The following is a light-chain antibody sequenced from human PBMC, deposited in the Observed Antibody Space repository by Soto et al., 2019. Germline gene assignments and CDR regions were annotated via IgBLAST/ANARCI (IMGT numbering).Light chain of an antibody. J-gene: IGKJ4*01. CDR3: MQGLQTPLT. V-gene: IGKV2-30*02. CDR2: KVS. CDR1: ESLVHSDGIAY. Sequence: DIFVTQTPLSSPFALGQSASISFISMESLVHSDGIAYFSWFQQRPGRSPRRLIYKVSNRASGVPDRFSGSGSGTDFTLKIISVAAEDVGVYYCMQGLQTPLTFGGGTKVDI.